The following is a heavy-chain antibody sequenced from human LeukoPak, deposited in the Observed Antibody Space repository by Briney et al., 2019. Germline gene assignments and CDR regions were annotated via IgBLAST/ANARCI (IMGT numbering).Heavy chain of an antibody. Sequence: PSETLSLTCAVYGGSFSGYYWSRIRQPPGKGLEWIGEINHSGRTNYNPSPKSRVTISVDTSKNQFSLKLSSVTAADTAVYYCAGAYSGYDLKWGQGTLVTVSS. CDR2: INHSGRT. V-gene: IGHV4-34*01. D-gene: IGHD5-12*01. CDR3: AGAYSGYDLK. J-gene: IGHJ4*02. CDR1: GGSFSGYY.